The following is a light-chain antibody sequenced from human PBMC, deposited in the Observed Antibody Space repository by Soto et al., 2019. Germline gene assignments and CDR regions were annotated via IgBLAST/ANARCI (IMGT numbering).Light chain of an antibody. CDR2: EVS. J-gene: IGLJ2*01. V-gene: IGLV2-23*02. CDR1: SSDVGSYNL. CDR3: CSYAGSSTLV. Sequence: QSVLTQPASVSGSPGQSITISCTGTSSDVGSYNLVSWYQQHPGKAPKLMIYEVSKLPSGVSNRFSGSKSGNTASLTISGLQAEDEADYYCCSYAGSSTLVFGGGTQLTVL.